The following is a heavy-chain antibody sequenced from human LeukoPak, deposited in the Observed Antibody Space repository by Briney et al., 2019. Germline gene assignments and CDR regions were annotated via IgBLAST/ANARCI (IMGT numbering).Heavy chain of an antibody. CDR2: IYTSGSA. V-gene: IGHV4-61*02. D-gene: IGHD1-26*01. J-gene: IGHJ6*03. CDR3: ARGWEGYYYYMDV. Sequence: SETLSLTCTVSGGSISSGSYYWSWIRQPAGKGLEWIGRIYTSGSANYNPSLKSRVTISVDPSENQFSLKLSSVTAADTAVYYCARGWEGYYYYMDVWGKGTTVTVSS. CDR1: GGSISSGSYY.